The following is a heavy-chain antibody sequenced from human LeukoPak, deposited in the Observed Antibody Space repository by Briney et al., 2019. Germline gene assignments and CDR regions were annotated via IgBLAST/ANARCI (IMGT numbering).Heavy chain of an antibody. V-gene: IGHV3-7*01. CDR3: AREWIQLWPGDY. J-gene: IGHJ4*02. Sequence: PGGSLRLSCAASGFTFSSDWMSWVRQAPGKGLAWVANIKEDGSEKYYVDSVKGRFTISRDNAKNSLYLQMNSLRAEDKAVYYCAREWIQLWPGDYWGQGTLVTVSS. CDR1: GFTFSSDW. D-gene: IGHD5-18*01. CDR2: IKEDGSEK.